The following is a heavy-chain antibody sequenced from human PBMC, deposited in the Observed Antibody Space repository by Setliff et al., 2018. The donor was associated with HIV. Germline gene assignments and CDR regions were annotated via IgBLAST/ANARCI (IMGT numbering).Heavy chain of an antibody. J-gene: IGHJ4*02. CDR2: MNPNSGNT. D-gene: IGHD2-15*01. CDR3: AKPFGSDGSRQLDS. V-gene: IGHV1-8*02. CDR1: GYTFTSYD. Sequence: ASVKVSCKASGYTFTSYDINWVRQATGLGLEWMGWMNPNSGNTGYAQKFQGRVTMTRNTSISTAYMELSSLRSDDTAIYYCAKPFGSDGSRQLDSWGQGTLVTVSS.